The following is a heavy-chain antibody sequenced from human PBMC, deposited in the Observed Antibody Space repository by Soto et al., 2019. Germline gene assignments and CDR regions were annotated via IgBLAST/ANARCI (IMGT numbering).Heavy chain of an antibody. J-gene: IGHJ5*02. CDR2: INHSGST. CDR1: RGSFSGYY. D-gene: IGHD3-10*01. CDR3: ARGYGSGSFNWFDP. Sequence: SETLSLTCAVYRGSFSGYYWSWIRQPPGKGLEWIGEINHSGSTNYNPSLKSRVTISVDTSKNQFSLKLSSVTAADTAVYYCARGYGSGSFNWFDPWGQGTLVTVSS. V-gene: IGHV4-34*01.